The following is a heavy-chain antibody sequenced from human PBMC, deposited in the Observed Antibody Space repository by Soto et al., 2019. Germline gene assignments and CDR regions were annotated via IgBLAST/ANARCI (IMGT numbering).Heavy chain of an antibody. CDR1: GGSISSYY. J-gene: IGHJ4*02. CDR3: ARRYGYSLDY. D-gene: IGHD1-1*01. V-gene: IGHV4-59*08. Sequence: QVQLQESGPGLVKPSETLSLTCTVSGGSISSYYWSWIRQPPGKGLEWIGYIYYSGSTNYNPSLKRRVTISVDTSKNQFSRKLRSVTAADTAVYYCARRYGYSLDYWGQGTLVTVSS. CDR2: IYYSGST.